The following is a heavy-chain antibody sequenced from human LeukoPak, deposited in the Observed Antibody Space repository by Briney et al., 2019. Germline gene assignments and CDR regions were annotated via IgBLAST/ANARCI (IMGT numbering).Heavy chain of an antibody. CDR2: IYYSGST. J-gene: IGHJ4*02. V-gene: IGHV4-30-4*01. D-gene: IGHD3-10*01. CDR3: ARKPPGPYYYGSGSFYDY. CDR1: GGSISSGDYY. Sequence: SETLSLTCTVFGGSISSGDYYWSWIRQPPGKGLEWIGYIYYSGSTYYNPSLKSRVTISVDTSKNQFSLKLSSVTAADTAVYYCARKPPGPYYYGSGSFYDYWGQGTLVTVSS.